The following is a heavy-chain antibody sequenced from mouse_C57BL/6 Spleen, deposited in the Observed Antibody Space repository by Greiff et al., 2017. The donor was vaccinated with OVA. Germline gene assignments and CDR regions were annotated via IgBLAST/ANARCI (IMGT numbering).Heavy chain of an antibody. CDR1: GFSLTSYG. CDR2: IWSGGST. Sequence: VQLQESGPGLVQPSQSLSITCTVSGFSLTSYGVHWVRQSPGKGLEWMGVIWSGGSTDYNAAFISRLSISKDNSKSQVFFKMNSLQADDTAIYYCARNRLVTTVDWYFDVWGTGTTVTVSS. CDR3: ARNRLVTTVDWYFDV. D-gene: IGHD1-1*01. V-gene: IGHV2-2*01. J-gene: IGHJ1*03.